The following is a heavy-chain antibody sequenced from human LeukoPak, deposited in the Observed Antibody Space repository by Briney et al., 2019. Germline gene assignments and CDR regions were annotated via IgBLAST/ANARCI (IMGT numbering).Heavy chain of an antibody. CDR3: ARDYATVEGTDY. Sequence: ASVKVPCKASGYTFTGHYMHWVRQAPGQGPEWMGWINPNSGVTDYAQKFQGRVTMTSDTSITTAYMELSRLRYDDTAVYYCARDYATVEGTDYWGQGTLVTVSS. V-gene: IGHV1-2*02. CDR1: GYTFTGHY. J-gene: IGHJ4*02. CDR2: INPNSGVT. D-gene: IGHD3-16*01.